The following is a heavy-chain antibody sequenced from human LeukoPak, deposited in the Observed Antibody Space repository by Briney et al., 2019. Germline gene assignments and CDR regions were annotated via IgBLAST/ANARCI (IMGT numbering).Heavy chain of an antibody. CDR3: ARDNYDFWSGYPKTFDY. D-gene: IGHD3-3*01. V-gene: IGHV3-74*01. CDR2: INSDGSST. CDR1: GFTFSSYW. Sequence: GGSLRLSRAASGFTFSSYWMHWVRQAPGKGLVWVSRINSDGSSTSYADSVKGRFTISRDNAKNTLYLQMNSLRAEDTAVYYCARDNYDFWSGYPKTFDYWGQGTLVTVSS. J-gene: IGHJ4*02.